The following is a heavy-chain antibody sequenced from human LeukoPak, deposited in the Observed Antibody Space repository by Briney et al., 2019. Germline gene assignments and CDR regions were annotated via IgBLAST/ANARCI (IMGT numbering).Heavy chain of an antibody. CDR1: GYTFTSYG. CDR2: ISTYNGNT. D-gene: IGHD3-10*01. CDR3: ARETEGRYYGSGSYYLDY. J-gene: IGHJ4*02. Sequence: ASVKLSCKASGYTFTSYGISWVRQAPGQGLEWMGWISTYNGNTNYAQKLQGRVTMTTDTSTSTAYMELSRLRSDDTAVYYCARETEGRYYGSGSYYLDYWGQGTLVTVSS. V-gene: IGHV1-18*01.